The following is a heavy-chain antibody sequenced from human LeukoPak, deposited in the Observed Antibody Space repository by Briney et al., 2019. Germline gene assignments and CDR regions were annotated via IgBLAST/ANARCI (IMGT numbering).Heavy chain of an antibody. CDR3: ARTVGITMVRGVIWWFDP. CDR2: IYYSGYT. CDR1: GDSISSYY. Sequence: SETLSLTCTVSGDSISSYYWSWLRQPPGKGLEWIGCIYYSGYTNYKSSLKSRVTISVDTSKNQFSLKLSSVTAADTAVYYCARTVGITMVRGVIWWFDPWGQGTLVTVSS. J-gene: IGHJ5*02. D-gene: IGHD3-10*01. V-gene: IGHV4-59*01.